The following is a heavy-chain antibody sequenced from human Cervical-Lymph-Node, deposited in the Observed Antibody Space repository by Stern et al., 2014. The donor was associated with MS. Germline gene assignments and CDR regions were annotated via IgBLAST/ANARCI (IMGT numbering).Heavy chain of an antibody. J-gene: IGHJ4*02. V-gene: IGHV1-2*06. CDR2: INPNSRGT. Sequence: DQLVASGAEVKKPGASLQVSCKASGYTFSVYNIHWVRQAPGQGVEWWGRINPNSRGTNYAQKFQGRVTMTRDTSISIVYMELTRLRSDDTAVYYCARGASDYWGQGTLVTVSS. D-gene: IGHD3-16*01. CDR1: GYTFSVYN. CDR3: ARGASDY.